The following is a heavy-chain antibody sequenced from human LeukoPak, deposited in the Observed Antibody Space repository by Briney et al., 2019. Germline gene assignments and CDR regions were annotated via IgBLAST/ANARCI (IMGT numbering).Heavy chain of an antibody. Sequence: GGSLRLSCVASGFTSSSYWMHWVRQDPRKGLVWVSRINGDGRNINYADSVRGRFTISRDNAKNTLYLQMNTLRVEDTAVYYCTRDLMDYDVSTGLHHYYMDVWGQGTTVTLSS. D-gene: IGHD3-9*01. CDR2: INGDGRNI. CDR1: GFTSSSYW. CDR3: TRDLMDYDVSTGLHHYYMDV. V-gene: IGHV3-74*01. J-gene: IGHJ6*02.